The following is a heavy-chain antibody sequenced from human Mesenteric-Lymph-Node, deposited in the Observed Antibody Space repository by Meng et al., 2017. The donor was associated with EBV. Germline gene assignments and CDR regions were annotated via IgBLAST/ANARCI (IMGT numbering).Heavy chain of an antibody. J-gene: IGHJ5*02. CDR2: IYWDDDK. V-gene: IGHV2-5*02. CDR1: GFSLSTSGVG. Sequence: QIPLKESGPTLVKPTQTLTLTCTFSGFSLSTSGVGVGWIRQPPGKALEWLALIYWDDDKRYSPSLKTRLTITKDTSENQVVPTMTNMDPVDAATYYCAHRTSNCFDPWGQGTLVTVSS. CDR3: AHRTSNCFDP.